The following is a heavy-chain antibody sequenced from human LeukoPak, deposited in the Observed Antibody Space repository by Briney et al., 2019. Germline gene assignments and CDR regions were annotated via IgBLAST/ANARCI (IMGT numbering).Heavy chain of an antibody. CDR1: GGSISTDY. CDR3: ARGYDSGANWLDY. V-gene: IGHV4-59*01. Sequence: PSETLSLTCTVSGGSISTDYWHWIRQPPGKGLEWIGYIYYSGSAKYEPSLNSRATILVNTSKNQYSLKLSSVAAAETAVYYCARGYDSGANWLDYWGQGTQVIVSS. CDR2: IYYSGSA. D-gene: IGHD3-22*01. J-gene: IGHJ5*01.